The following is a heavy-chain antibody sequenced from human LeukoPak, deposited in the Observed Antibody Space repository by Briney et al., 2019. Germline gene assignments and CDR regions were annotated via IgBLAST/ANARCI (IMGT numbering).Heavy chain of an antibody. D-gene: IGHD3-9*01. V-gene: IGHV1-18*01. CDR3: ARGIVHGILTGYYYYYGMDV. J-gene: IGHJ6*02. Sequence: GASVKVSCKASGYTFTSYGISWVRQAPGQGLEWMGWISAYNGNTNYAQKLQGRVTMTTDTSTSTAYMELRSLRSDDTAVYYCARGIVHGILTGYYYYYGMDVWGQGTTVTVSS. CDR2: ISAYNGNT. CDR1: GYTFTSYG.